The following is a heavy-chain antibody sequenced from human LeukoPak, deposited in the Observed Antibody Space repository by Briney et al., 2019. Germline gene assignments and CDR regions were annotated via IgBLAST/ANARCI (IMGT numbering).Heavy chain of an antibody. CDR1: GSTFSSYA. Sequence: GGSLRLSCAASGSTFSSYAMHWVRQAPGKGLEWVAVISYDGSNKYYADSVKGRFTISRDNSKNTLYLQMNSLRAEDTAVYYCARGRVGAASYYFDYWGQGTLVTVSS. CDR2: ISYDGSNK. D-gene: IGHD1-26*01. J-gene: IGHJ4*02. V-gene: IGHV3-30-3*01. CDR3: ARGRVGAASYYFDY.